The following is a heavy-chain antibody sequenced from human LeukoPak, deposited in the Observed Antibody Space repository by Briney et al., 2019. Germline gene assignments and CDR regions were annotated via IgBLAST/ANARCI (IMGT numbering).Heavy chain of an antibody. V-gene: IGHV4-34*01. CDR2: INHSGST. CDR1: GGSFSGYY. J-gene: IGHJ1*01. Sequence: SETLSLTCAVYGGSFSGYYWSWIRQPPGKGLEWIGEINHSGSTNYNPSLKSRVTMSVDTSKNQFSLKLSSVTAADTAVYYCAGYYGSGSYYMRYFQHWGQGTLVTVSS. D-gene: IGHD3-10*01. CDR3: AGYYGSGSYYMRYFQH.